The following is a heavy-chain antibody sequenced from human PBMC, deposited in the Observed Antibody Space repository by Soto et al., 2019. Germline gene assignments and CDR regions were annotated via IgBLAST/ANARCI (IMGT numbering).Heavy chain of an antibody. J-gene: IGHJ4*02. CDR2: INHSGST. V-gene: IGHV4-34*01. CDR3: ERGPRGRDGYKRLDY. D-gene: IGHD5-12*01. CDR1: GGSFSGYY. Sequence: QVQLQQWGAGLLKPSETLSLTCAVYGGSFSGYYWSWIRQPPGKGLEWIGEINHSGSTNYNPSLKSRVTISVDTSKNQFSLKLSSVTAADTAVYYCERGPRGRDGYKRLDYWGQGTLVTVSS.